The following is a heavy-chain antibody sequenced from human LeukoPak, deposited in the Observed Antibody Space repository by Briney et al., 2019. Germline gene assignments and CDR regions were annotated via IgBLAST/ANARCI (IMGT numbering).Heavy chain of an antibody. CDR2: ISGSGGST. Sequence: GGSLTLSCAASGFTFSSYAMSWVRQAPGKGLEWVSVISGSGGSTYYADSVKGRFTISRDNSKTTLYLTMNSLRAEDTVVYYCAKDFPSYYDSSGYYQEYFQHWGQGTLVTVSS. CDR1: GFTFSSYA. D-gene: IGHD3-22*01. V-gene: IGHV3-23*01. CDR3: AKDFPSYYDSSGYYQEYFQH. J-gene: IGHJ1*01.